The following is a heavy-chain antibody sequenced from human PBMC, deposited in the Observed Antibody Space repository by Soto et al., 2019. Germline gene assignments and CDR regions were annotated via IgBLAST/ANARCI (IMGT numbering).Heavy chain of an antibody. Sequence: QVQLQESGPGLVKPSETLSLTCTVSGGSISSYYWSWIRQPPGKGLEWIGYIYYSGSTNYNPSLKSRVTISVDTSKSQFSLKLSSVTAADTAVYYCARGLGYSYGYWFDPWGPGTLVTVSS. D-gene: IGHD5-18*01. CDR2: IYYSGST. CDR3: ARGLGYSYGYWFDP. CDR1: GGSISSYY. V-gene: IGHV4-59*01. J-gene: IGHJ5*02.